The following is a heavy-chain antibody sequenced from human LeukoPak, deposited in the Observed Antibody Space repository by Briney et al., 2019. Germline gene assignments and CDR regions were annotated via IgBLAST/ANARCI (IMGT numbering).Heavy chain of an antibody. CDR2: ISGSGGST. Sequence: SGGSLRLSCAASGFTFSSYAMSWVRQAPGKGLEWVSAISGSGGSTYYADSVKGRFTISRDNSKNTLYLQMNSLRAEDTAVYYCVSYSSSWYETGFDYWGQGTLVTVSS. CDR3: VSYSSSWYETGFDY. V-gene: IGHV3-23*01. CDR1: GFTFSSYA. D-gene: IGHD6-13*01. J-gene: IGHJ4*02.